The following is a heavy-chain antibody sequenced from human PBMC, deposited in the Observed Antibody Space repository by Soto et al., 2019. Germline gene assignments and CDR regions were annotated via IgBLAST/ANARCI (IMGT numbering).Heavy chain of an antibody. V-gene: IGHV1-69*01. CDR1: GGTFSSYA. Sequence: QVQLVQSGAEVKKPGSSVKVSCKASGGTFSSYAISWVRQAPGQGLEWMGGIIPIFGTANYAHKFQGRVTVTADESTSTAYMELSSLRSEDTSVYYCARSKDTAMVTGAFDIWGQGTMVTVSS. CDR2: IIPIFGTA. J-gene: IGHJ3*02. D-gene: IGHD5-18*01. CDR3: ARSKDTAMVTGAFDI.